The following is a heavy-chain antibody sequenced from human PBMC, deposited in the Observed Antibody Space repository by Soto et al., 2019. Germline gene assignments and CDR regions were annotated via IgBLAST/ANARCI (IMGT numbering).Heavy chain of an antibody. CDR2: SSSSGGST. D-gene: IGHD3-16*01. V-gene: IGHV3-11*06. CDR1: GFSVGDNY. CDR3: ARSSGRRHVFTFDYGLDV. Sequence: QVQLVESGGGLVEPGGSLRLSCAASGFSVGDNYMTWIRQAPGKGLEWLSYSSSSGGSTNYADSVKGRFTISRDNAKNSQYLQMDSLRAEDAAVYFCARSSGRRHVFTFDYGLDVWGQGTTVTVSS. J-gene: IGHJ6*02.